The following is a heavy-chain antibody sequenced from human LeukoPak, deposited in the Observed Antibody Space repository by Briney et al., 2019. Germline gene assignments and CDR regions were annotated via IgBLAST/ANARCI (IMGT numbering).Heavy chain of an antibody. CDR3: ARERIVGATKGERYYYGMDV. J-gene: IGHJ6*02. V-gene: IGHV3-30*01. Sequence: GGSLRLSCAASGFTFSSYAMHWVRQAPGKGLEWVAVISYDGSNKYYADSVKGRFTISRDNSKNTLYLQMNSLRAEDTAVYHCARERIVGATKGERYYYGMDVWGQGTTVTVSS. CDR1: GFTFSSYA. CDR2: ISYDGSNK. D-gene: IGHD1-26*01.